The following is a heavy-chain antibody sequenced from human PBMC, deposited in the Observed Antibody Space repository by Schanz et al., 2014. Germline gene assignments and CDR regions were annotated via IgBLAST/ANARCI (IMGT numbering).Heavy chain of an antibody. Sequence: QVQLVQSGADVKKPGASVKVSCKASGNTLSAYYIHWIRQAPGQGLEWMGWIDPNSTNYAQKFQGRVTMTTDTSTSTVYMELRSLRSDDTAVYYCARDRDQWDGNFCDFWGQGTLVTVSS. CDR1: GNTLSAYY. J-gene: IGHJ4*02. V-gene: IGHV1-2*02. CDR2: IDPNST. CDR3: ARDRDQWDGNFCDF. D-gene: IGHD1-26*01.